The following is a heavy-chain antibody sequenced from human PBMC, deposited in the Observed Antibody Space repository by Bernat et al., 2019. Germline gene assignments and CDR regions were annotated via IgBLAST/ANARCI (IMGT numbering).Heavy chain of an antibody. Sequence: EVQLVESGGGLVQPGGSLRLSCSASGFTFSSYWMHWVRQPPGKGLVWVSRINSDGSSTSYADSVKGRFTISRDNAKNTLYLQMNSLRAEDTAVYYCARTYYGDDFQYWGQGTLVTVSS. D-gene: IGHD4-17*01. CDR3: ARTYYGDDFQY. CDR1: GFTFSSYW. CDR2: INSDGSST. V-gene: IGHV3-74*01. J-gene: IGHJ1*01.